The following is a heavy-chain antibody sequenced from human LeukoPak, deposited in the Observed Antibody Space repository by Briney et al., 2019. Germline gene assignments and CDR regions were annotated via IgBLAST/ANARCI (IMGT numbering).Heavy chain of an antibody. CDR1: GFVFSRDN. V-gene: IGHV3-48*04. CDR3: VREVGRPRTFYFDS. Sequence: GGSLRLSCIASGFVFSRDNMNWVRQAPGKGLEWVAHISETIYYADSVQGRFTISRDNAKNSLYLQMSNLRVDDTAMYYCVREVGRPRTFYFDSWGRGTTVTVSS. J-gene: IGHJ4*02. D-gene: IGHD3-16*01. CDR2: ISETI.